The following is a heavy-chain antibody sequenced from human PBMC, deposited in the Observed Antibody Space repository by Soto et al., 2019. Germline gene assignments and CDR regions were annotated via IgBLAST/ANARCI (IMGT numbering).Heavy chain of an antibody. V-gene: IGHV4-59*01. D-gene: IGHD3-3*01. Sequence: SETLSLTCTVSGGSISSYYWSWIRQPPGKGLEWIGNIYYSGRTNYNPSLKSRVTISVDTSKNQFSLKLSPVTAADTAVYYCARASFLEWLHLDYWGQGTLVTVSS. CDR3: ARASFLEWLHLDY. CDR1: GGSISSYY. J-gene: IGHJ4*02. CDR2: IYYSGRT.